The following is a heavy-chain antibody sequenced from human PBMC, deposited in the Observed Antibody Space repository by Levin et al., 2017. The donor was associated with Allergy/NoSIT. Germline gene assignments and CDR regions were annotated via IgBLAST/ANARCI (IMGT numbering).Heavy chain of an antibody. CDR1: FFPFLSYY. V-gene: IGHV3-66*01. CDR3: ARDTGTITGGSSHGMDV. J-gene: IGHJ6*02. Sequence: SLLLSFSSSFFPFLSYYINWVRQAPGKGLEWVSVMYTGGTTFYADSVKGRFTISRDNSKNTLYLQMNSLRVEDTAVYYCARDTGTITGGSSHGMDVWGQGTTVTVSS. D-gene: IGHD2-15*01. CDR2: MYTGGTT.